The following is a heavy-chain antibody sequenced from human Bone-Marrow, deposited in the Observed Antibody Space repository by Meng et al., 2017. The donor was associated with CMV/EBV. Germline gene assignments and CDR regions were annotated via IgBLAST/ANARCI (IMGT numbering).Heavy chain of an antibody. CDR2: ISAYNGNT. CDR1: GYTFTGYY. V-gene: IGHV1-18*04. D-gene: IGHD3-3*01. CDR3: ARPSTGVFGVVITHFDY. J-gene: IGHJ4*02. Sequence: ASVKVSCKASGYTFTGYYMHWVRQAPGQGLEWMGWISAYNGNTNYAQKLQGRVTMTTDTSTSTAYMELRSLRSDDTAVYYCARPSTGVFGVVITHFDYWGQGTLVTVSS.